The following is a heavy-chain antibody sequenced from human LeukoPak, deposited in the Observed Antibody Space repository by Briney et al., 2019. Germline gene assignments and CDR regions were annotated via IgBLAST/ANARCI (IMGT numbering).Heavy chain of an antibody. CDR2: INHSGST. Sequence: PSETLSLTCAVYGGSFSGYYWSWIRQPPGKGLEWIGEINHSGSTNYNPSLKSRVTISVDTSKNQFSLKLSSVTAADTAVYYCARVGGGYCSGGSCNFDYWGQGTLVTVSS. V-gene: IGHV4-34*01. J-gene: IGHJ4*02. D-gene: IGHD2-15*01. CDR3: ARVGGGYCSGGSCNFDY. CDR1: GGSFSGYY.